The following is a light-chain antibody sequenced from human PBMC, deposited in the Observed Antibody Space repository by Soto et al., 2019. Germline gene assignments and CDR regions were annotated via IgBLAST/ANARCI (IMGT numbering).Light chain of an antibody. CDR1: QSVLDSSNNKNY. CDR3: QQFFYFPT. CDR2: WAS. V-gene: IGKV4-1*01. J-gene: IGKJ1*01. Sequence: DIVMTQSPDSLAVSLGEKAAIKCKSSQSVLDSSNNKNYLAWYQQKPGQPPKLLIYWASTRASGVPDRVSGGGSGTDFTLTISSLQAEDVAVYYCQQFFYFPTFGQGTKVEI.